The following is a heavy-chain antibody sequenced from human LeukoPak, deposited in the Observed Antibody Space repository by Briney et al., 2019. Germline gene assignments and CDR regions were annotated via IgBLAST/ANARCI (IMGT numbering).Heavy chain of an antibody. CDR3: AADLGTMVRGVNPPHWYFDL. CDR1: GFTFTSSA. Sequence: SVKVSCKASGFTFTSSAMQWVRQARGHRLEWIGWIVVGSGNTNYAQKFQERVTITRDMSTSTAYMELSSLRSEDTAVYYCAADLGTMVRGVNPPHWYFDLWGRGTLVTVSS. CDR2: IVVGSGNT. D-gene: IGHD3-10*01. V-gene: IGHV1-58*02. J-gene: IGHJ2*01.